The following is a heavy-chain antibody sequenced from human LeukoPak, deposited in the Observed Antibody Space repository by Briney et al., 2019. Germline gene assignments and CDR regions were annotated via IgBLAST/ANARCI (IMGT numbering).Heavy chain of an antibody. CDR1: GYTFTSYD. D-gene: IGHD3-22*01. Sequence: ASVKVSCKASGYTFTSYDINWVRQATGQGLEWMGWISAYNGNTNYAQKLQGRVTMTTDTSTSTAYMELRSLRSDDTAVYYCAAISDSTGYPFDYWGQGTLVTVSS. CDR3: AAISDSTGYPFDY. V-gene: IGHV1-18*01. J-gene: IGHJ4*02. CDR2: ISAYNGNT.